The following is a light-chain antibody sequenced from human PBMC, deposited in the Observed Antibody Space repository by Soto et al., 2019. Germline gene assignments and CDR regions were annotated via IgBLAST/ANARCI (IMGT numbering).Light chain of an antibody. V-gene: IGKV4-1*01. CDR2: WAS. CDR3: QQYSSTPLT. Sequence: DIVMTQSPDSLALSLGERATINCKSSQSVLYSSNNKNYLAWYQQKPGKPPKLLIYWASTRESGVPDRFSGSGSGTDFTLTISSLQAEDVAVYYCQQYSSTPLTFGGGTKVEIK. J-gene: IGKJ4*01. CDR1: QSVLYSSNNKNY.